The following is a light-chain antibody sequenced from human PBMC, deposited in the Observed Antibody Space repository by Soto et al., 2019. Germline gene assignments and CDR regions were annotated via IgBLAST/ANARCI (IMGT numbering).Light chain of an antibody. V-gene: IGLV2-8*01. J-gene: IGLJ1*01. Sequence: QSVLTQPPSASGSPGQSVTISCTGTSSDVGGYNYVSWYQQHPGKAPKLMIYEVSKRPSGVPDRFSGSKSGNTASLTVSGLQAEDEADYYCSSYTISNTLVFGSGTKVTVL. CDR1: SSDVGGYNY. CDR3: SSYTISNTLV. CDR2: EVS.